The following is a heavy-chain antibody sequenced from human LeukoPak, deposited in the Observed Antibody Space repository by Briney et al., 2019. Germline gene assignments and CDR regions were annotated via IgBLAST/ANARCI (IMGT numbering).Heavy chain of an antibody. CDR2: IRSKAYGGTT. J-gene: IGHJ4*02. CDR3: TSSRYSSGWLDY. Sequence: PGRSLRLSCTASGFTFGDYAMSWFRQAPGEGLEWVGFIRSKAYGGTTEYAASVKGRFTISRDDSKSIAYLQMNSLKTEDTAVYYCTSSRYSSGWLDYWGQGTLVTVSS. V-gene: IGHV3-49*03. D-gene: IGHD6-19*01. CDR1: GFTFGDYA.